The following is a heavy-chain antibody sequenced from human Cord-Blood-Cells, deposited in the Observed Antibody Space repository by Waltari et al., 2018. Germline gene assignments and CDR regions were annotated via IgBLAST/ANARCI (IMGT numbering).Heavy chain of an antibody. J-gene: IGHJ5*02. CDR3: ARAGGGKGFDP. V-gene: IGHV3-53*04. CDR1: GFTASSKH. Sequence: EVQLVESGGGLVQPGGSLRLSCAASGFTASSKHMSWVRQAPGKGLEWVSVIYSGGSTYYADSVKGRFTISRHNSKNTLYLQMNSLRAEDTAVYYCARAGGGKGFDPWGQGTLVTVSS. D-gene: IGHD2-15*01. CDR2: IYSGGST.